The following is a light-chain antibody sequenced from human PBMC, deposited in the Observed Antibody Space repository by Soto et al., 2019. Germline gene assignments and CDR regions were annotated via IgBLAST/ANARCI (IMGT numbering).Light chain of an antibody. Sequence: DIQMTQSPSSLSASVGDRVTITCRASQYISNWVARYQQKPGKAPKLLIYKASTLKSGVPSRFSGSGSGTEFTLTISSLQPDDFATYYCQHYNSYSEAFGQGTKVDSK. CDR1: QYISNW. V-gene: IGKV1-5*03. CDR3: QHYNSYSEA. CDR2: KAS. J-gene: IGKJ1*01.